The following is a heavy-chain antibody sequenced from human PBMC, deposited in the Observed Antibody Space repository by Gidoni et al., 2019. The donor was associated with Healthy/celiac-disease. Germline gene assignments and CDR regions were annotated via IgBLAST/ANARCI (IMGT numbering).Heavy chain of an antibody. CDR1: AGPISSSNW. Sequence: QVQLQESVPGLAKPSGTLSLTCAVSAGPISSSNWRSWVRPPPGKGLEWIGEIYHSGSTNYNPSLKSRVTISVDKSKNQFSLKLSAVTAADTAVYYCARVCFLWFSLFDPWGQGTLVTVSS. CDR3: ARVCFLWFSLFDP. CDR2: IYHSGST. D-gene: IGHD3-10*01. J-gene: IGHJ5*02. V-gene: IGHV4-4*02.